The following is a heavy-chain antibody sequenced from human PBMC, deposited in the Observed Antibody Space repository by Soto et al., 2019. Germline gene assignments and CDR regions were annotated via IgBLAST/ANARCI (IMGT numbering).Heavy chain of an antibody. CDR3: ARAGGYSYGDAFDI. Sequence: GGSLRLSCAASGFTFSSYEMNWVRQAPGKGLEWVSYISSSGSTIYYADSVKGRFPISRDNAKNSLYLQMNSLRAEDTAVYYCARAGGYSYGDAFDIWGQGTMVTVSS. D-gene: IGHD5-18*01. J-gene: IGHJ3*02. CDR1: GFTFSSYE. CDR2: ISSSGSTI. V-gene: IGHV3-48*03.